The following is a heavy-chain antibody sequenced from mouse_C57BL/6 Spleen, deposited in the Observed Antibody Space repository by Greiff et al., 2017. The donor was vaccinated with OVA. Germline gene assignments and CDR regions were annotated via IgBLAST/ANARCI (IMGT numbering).Heavy chain of an antibody. CDR1: GYTFTSYD. V-gene: IGHV1-85*01. D-gene: IGHD1-1*01. J-gene: IGHJ2*01. Sequence: QVQLQQSGPELVKPGASVKLSCKASGYTFTSYDLNWVKQRPGQGLEWIGWIYPRDGSTKYNEKFKGKATLTVDTSSSTAYMELHSLTSEDSAVYFCARDYYGSRDYYFDYWGQGTTLTVSS. CDR2: IYPRDGST. CDR3: ARDYYGSRDYYFDY.